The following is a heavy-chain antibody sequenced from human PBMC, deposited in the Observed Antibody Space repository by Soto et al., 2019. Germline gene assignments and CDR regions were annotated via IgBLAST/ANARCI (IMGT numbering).Heavy chain of an antibody. V-gene: IGHV4-59*01. CDR3: TDSSDWSRAFDS. D-gene: IGHD6-19*01. CDR1: GGSISNFY. J-gene: IGHJ4*02. Sequence: QVQLRESGPGLVKPSETLSLTCTVSGGSISNFYWSWIRQPPGKGLEWIAYVYYSGSTNYTPSLKSRVTMSVDTSKHQFSLRLTSVTAADTAVYCCTDSSDWSRAFDSWGQGIMVTVSS. CDR2: VYYSGST.